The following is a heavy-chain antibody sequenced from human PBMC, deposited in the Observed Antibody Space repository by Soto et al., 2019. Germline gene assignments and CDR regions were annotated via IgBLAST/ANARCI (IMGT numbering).Heavy chain of an antibody. Sequence: SETLSLTCTVSGGSISSGDYYWSWIRQPPGKGLEWIGYIYYSGSTYYNPSLKSRVTISVDTSKNQFSLKLSSVTAADTAVYYCARDFDYSPRNNWFDPWGQGTLVTVSS. CDR2: IYYSGST. CDR3: ARDFDYSPRNNWFDP. D-gene: IGHD4-4*01. CDR1: GGSISSGDYY. J-gene: IGHJ5*02. V-gene: IGHV4-30-4*02.